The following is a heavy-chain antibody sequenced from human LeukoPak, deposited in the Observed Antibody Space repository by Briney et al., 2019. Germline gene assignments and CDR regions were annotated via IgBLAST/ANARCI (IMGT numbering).Heavy chain of an antibody. D-gene: IGHD3-22*01. CDR1: GFTFSSYS. CDR3: ARDLRPDYYYDSSGYWLDY. CDR2: ISSRSSYM. V-gene: IGHV3-21*01. J-gene: IGHJ4*02. Sequence: GGSLRLSCVASGFTFSSYSMNWVRQAPGKGLEWVSSISSRSSYMYYADSVKGRFTISRDNAKNSLYLQMNSLRAEDTAVYYCARDLRPDYYYDSSGYWLDYWGQGTLVSVSS.